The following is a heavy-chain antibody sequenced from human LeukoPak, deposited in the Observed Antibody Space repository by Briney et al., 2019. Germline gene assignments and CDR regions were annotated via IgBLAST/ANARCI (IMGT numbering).Heavy chain of an antibody. Sequence: GGSLRLSCAASGFTFSGSAMHWVRQASGKGLEWVDRIRSKANGDATAYAASVKGRFTISRDDSKNTAYLQMNSLKTEDTAVYYCTGSLGYCSGGSCYGPDYWGQGALVTVPS. CDR1: GFTFSGSA. J-gene: IGHJ4*02. D-gene: IGHD2-15*01. V-gene: IGHV3-73*01. CDR3: TGSLGYCSGGSCYGPDY. CDR2: IRSKANGDAT.